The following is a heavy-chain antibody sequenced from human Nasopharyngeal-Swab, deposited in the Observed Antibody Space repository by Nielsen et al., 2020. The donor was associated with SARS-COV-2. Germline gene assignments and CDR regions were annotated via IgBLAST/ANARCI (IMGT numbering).Heavy chain of an antibody. Sequence: GGSLRLSCAASGFTFSSYGMHWVRQAPGKGLECVAVISYDGSNKYHADSVRGRFTISRDDSENTLYLQMNTLRAEDSAVYYCARDDNVGATAHFDHWGQGTLVTVSA. V-gene: IGHV3-30*03. D-gene: IGHD1-26*01. J-gene: IGHJ4*02. CDR1: GFTFSSYG. CDR3: ARDDNVGATAHFDH. CDR2: ISYDGSNK.